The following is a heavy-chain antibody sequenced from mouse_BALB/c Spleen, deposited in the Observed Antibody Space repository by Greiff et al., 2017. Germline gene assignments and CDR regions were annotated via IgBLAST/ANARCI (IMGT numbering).Heavy chain of an antibody. Sequence: EVQRVESGPGLVKPSQSLSLTCTVTGYSITSDYAWNWIRQFPGNKLEWMGYISYSGSTSYNPSLKSRISITRDTSKNQFFLQLNSVTTEDTATYYCAREGDGPAWFAYWGQGTLVTVSA. J-gene: IGHJ3*01. CDR2: ISYSGST. V-gene: IGHV3-2*02. D-gene: IGHD2-3*01. CDR1: GYSITSDYA. CDR3: AREGDGPAWFAY.